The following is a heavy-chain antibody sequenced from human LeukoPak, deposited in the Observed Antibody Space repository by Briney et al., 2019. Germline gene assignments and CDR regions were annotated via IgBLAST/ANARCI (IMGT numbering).Heavy chain of an antibody. D-gene: IGHD3-22*01. V-gene: IGHV5-51*01. CDR2: IYPDDSDT. CDR3: ASREDYYDSSGYFNDAFDI. CDR1: GYSFTNFW. Sequence: GESLKISCKGSGYSFTNFWIGWVRQMPGKGLEWMGIIYPDDSDTLYSPSFKGQVTISADKSINTAYLQWSSLKASDTAMYYCASREDYYDSSGYFNDAFDIWGQGTMVTVSS. J-gene: IGHJ3*02.